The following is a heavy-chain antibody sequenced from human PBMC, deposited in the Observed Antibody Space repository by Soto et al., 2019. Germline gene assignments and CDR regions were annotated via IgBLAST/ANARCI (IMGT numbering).Heavy chain of an antibody. CDR2: IIPMFGTT. V-gene: IGHV1-69*06. CDR3: ARLPDLKYSSSWETNFDY. Sequence: QVQLVQSGAEVKKPGSSVKVSCRASGGTFSSYTISWVRQAPGQGLEWMGGIIPMFGTTRYAQKFQGRVTITADKSTNTAYMELSSLRSEDTAVYYCARLPDLKYSSSWETNFDYWGQGTLVTVSS. D-gene: IGHD6-13*01. J-gene: IGHJ4*02. CDR1: GGTFSSYT.